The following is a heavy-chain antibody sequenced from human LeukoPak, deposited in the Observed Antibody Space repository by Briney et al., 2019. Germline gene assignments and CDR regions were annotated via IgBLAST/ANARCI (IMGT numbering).Heavy chain of an antibody. J-gene: IGHJ4*02. V-gene: IGHV4-4*07. CDR2: IYTSGST. Sequence: SETLSLTCTVSGGSISSYYWSWIRQPAGKGLEWIGRIYTSGSTNYNPSLKSRVTMSVDTSKNQFSLRLSSVTAADTAVYYCARGWDFIAAAGSFDYWGQGTLVTVSS. D-gene: IGHD6-13*01. CDR1: GGSISSYY. CDR3: ARGWDFIAAAGSFDY.